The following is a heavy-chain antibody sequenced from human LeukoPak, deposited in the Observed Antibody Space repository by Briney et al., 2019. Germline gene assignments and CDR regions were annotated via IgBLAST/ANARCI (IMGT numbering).Heavy chain of an antibody. D-gene: IGHD4-17*01. CDR1: GFTFSSYA. Sequence: GRSLRLSCAASGFTFSSYALHWVRQAPGKGLGWVAVISYDGSNKYYAESVKGRFTISRDNSKNTLYLQMNSLRAEDTAVYYCARDDLDDYGDYNPDYWGQGTLVTVSS. CDR2: ISYDGSNK. J-gene: IGHJ4*02. V-gene: IGHV3-30-3*01. CDR3: ARDDLDDYGDYNPDY.